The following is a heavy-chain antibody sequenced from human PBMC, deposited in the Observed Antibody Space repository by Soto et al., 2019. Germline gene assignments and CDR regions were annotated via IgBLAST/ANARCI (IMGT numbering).Heavy chain of an antibody. Sequence: SETLSLTCSVSGAAPNSGNYYWSWIRQVPGKGLEWIGHIYVTGAVDYNPSLRDRITISQDTSERQFSLNLRLVTAADTAVYYCARLRIATNNYKWFYPWAQRTLVTVSS. J-gene: IGHJ5*02. CDR3: ARLRIATNNYKWFYP. CDR2: IYVTGAV. V-gene: IGHV4-31*03. D-gene: IGHD2-21*01. CDR1: GAAPNSGNYY.